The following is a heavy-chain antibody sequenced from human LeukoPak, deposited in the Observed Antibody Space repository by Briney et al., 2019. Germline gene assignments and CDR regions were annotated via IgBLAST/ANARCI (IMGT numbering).Heavy chain of an antibody. CDR3: ARVSTTVAGSDYLDY. V-gene: IGHV3-72*01. Sequence: GGSLRLSCAASGFTFSDHFMDWVRQAPGKGLEWVGRIRKRPNSYTTEYAASVQGRFAISRDDSKNSLYLQMNSLKTEDTAVYYCARVSTTVAGSDYLDYWGQGTQITISS. CDR1: GFTFSDHF. D-gene: IGHD6-19*01. CDR2: IRKRPNSYTT. J-gene: IGHJ4*02.